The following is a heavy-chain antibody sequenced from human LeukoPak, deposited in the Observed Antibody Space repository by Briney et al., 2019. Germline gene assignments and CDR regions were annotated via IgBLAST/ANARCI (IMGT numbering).Heavy chain of an antibody. J-gene: IGHJ2*01. CDR3: ARGYTATGNWYFDV. CDR1: GGTFSSYA. D-gene: IGHD4-17*01. V-gene: IGHV1-69*13. CDR2: IIPIFGTA. Sequence: ASVKVSCKASGGTFSSYAISWVRQAPGQGLEWMGGIIPIFGTANYAQKFQGRVTITADESTSTAYMELSSLRSEDTAMYYCARGYTATGNWYFDVWGRGTLVSVSS.